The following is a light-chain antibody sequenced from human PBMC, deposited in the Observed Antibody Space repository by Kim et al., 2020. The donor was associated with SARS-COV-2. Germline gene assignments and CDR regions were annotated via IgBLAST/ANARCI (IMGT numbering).Light chain of an antibody. Sequence: GRRCTISGSGSSSNAGRHFVTWYQQLPGTAPKLFIYNDNQRPSGVPDRFSGSRSGTSASLAISGLQSEDEADYYCATWDVSLNGWVFGGGTQLTVL. CDR1: SSNAGRHF. V-gene: IGLV1-44*01. CDR2: NDN. CDR3: ATWDVSLNGWV. J-gene: IGLJ3*02.